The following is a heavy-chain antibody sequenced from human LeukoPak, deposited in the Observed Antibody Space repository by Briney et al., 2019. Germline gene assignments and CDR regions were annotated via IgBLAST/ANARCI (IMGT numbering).Heavy chain of an antibody. D-gene: IGHD3-22*01. V-gene: IGHV4-34*01. CDR3: ARGEYYDSSSYPNWFDP. CDR1: GASFSAYY. Sequence: SETLSLTCAVSGASFSAYYWNWIRQPPGKGLEWIGEITHSGSTNYSPSLKRRVTISADTSKNQFSLKLSSVTAADTAVYYCARGEYYDSSSYPNWFDPWGQGTLVTVSS. CDR2: ITHSGST. J-gene: IGHJ5*02.